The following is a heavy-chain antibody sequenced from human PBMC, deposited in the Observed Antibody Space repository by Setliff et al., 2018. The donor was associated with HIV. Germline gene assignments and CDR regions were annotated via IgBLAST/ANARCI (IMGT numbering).Heavy chain of an antibody. CDR3: ARVPGYSSGWYNYFDY. CDR2: INPSGGST. CDR1: GYTFTSYY. Sequence: ASVKVSCKASGYTFTSYYMHWVRQAPGQGLEWMGIINPSGGSTSYAQKFQGRVTMTRDTSTSTVYIELSSLRSEDTAVYYCARVPGYSSGWYNYFDYWGQGTLVTVSS. J-gene: IGHJ4*02. V-gene: IGHV1-46*01. D-gene: IGHD6-19*01.